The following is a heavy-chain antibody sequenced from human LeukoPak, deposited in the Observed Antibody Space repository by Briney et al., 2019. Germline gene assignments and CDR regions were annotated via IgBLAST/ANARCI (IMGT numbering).Heavy chain of an antibody. V-gene: IGHV1-2*02. CDR2: INPNGGGT. Sequence: ASVKVSCKASGYTFTGYYMHWVRQAPGQGLEWMGWINPNGGGTNYAQKFQGRVTMTRDTSISTAYMELSRLRSDDTAVYYCARDAYYYDSSGYYYTTPFDYWGQGTLVTVSS. J-gene: IGHJ4*02. CDR3: ARDAYYYDSSGYYYTTPFDY. CDR1: GYTFTGYY. D-gene: IGHD3-22*01.